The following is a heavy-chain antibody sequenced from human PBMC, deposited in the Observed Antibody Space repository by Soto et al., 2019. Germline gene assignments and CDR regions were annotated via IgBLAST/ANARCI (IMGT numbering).Heavy chain of an antibody. D-gene: IGHD6-6*01. Sequence: ASVKVSCKASGGTFSSYAISWVRQAPGQGLEWMGGIIPIFGTANYAQKFQGRVTITADESTSTAYMELSSLRSEDTAVYYCARGTPDPIAALGLIYGMDVWGQGTTVTVSS. CDR3: ARGTPDPIAALGLIYGMDV. CDR1: GGTFSSYA. CDR2: IIPIFGTA. V-gene: IGHV1-69*13. J-gene: IGHJ6*02.